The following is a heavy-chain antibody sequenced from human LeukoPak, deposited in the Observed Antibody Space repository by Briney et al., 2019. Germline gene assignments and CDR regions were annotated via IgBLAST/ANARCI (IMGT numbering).Heavy chain of an antibody. CDR2: IHEAGSES. Sequence: PGGSLRLSCAASGFTFTDYWMTWVRQVPGKGLEWVANIHEAGSESYYVDSVKGRFAISRDNAKNSLYLQLSSLRVDDTAVYYCARVGTWELQRVFEYWGQGTLVTVSS. CDR1: GFTFTDYW. CDR3: ARVGTWELQRVFEY. D-gene: IGHD1-26*01. V-gene: IGHV3-7*01. J-gene: IGHJ4*02.